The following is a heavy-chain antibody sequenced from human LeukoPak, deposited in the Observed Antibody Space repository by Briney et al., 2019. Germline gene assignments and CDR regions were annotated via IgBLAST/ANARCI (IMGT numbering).Heavy chain of an antibody. CDR1: GFTFSSYA. Sequence: GGSLRLSCAASGFTFSSYAMSWVRQAPGKGLEWVSAISGSGGSTYYADSVKGRFTISRDNSKNTLYLQMNSLKTEDTAVYYCTRAGSYDYVWGSYRLFDYWGQGTLVTVSS. CDR3: TRAGSYDYVWGSYRLFDY. D-gene: IGHD3-16*02. J-gene: IGHJ4*02. V-gene: IGHV3-23*01. CDR2: ISGSGGST.